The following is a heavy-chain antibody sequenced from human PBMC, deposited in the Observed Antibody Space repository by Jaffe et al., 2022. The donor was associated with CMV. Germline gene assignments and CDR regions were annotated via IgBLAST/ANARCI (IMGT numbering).Heavy chain of an antibody. D-gene: IGHD5-18*01. Sequence: EVQLVESGGGLVKPGGSLRLSCAASGFTFSNAWMSWVRQAPGKGLEWVGRIKSKTDGGTTDYAAPVKGRFTISRDDSKNTLYLQMNSLKTEDTAVYYCTTEGVVDTAMPKDYYYGMDVWGQGTTVTVSS. CDR1: GFTFSNAW. CDR3: TTEGVVDTAMPKDYYYGMDV. V-gene: IGHV3-15*01. CDR2: IKSKTDGGTT. J-gene: IGHJ6*02.